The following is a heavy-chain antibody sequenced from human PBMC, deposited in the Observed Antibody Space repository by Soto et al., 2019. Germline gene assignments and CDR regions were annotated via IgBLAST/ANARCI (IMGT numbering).Heavy chain of an antibody. CDR3: ARVSCSGGTCYPVAYYYYMDV. V-gene: IGHV4-59*01. D-gene: IGHD2-15*01. J-gene: IGHJ6*03. CDR1: GASISSDY. CDR2: IDSRGST. Sequence: QVQLQESGPGLVKPSETLSLTCTVSGASISSDYWSWIRQPPGKGLEWIGYIDSRGSTTYNPSLTRGITISVDTAKNQSSLKLSSVTAADTAVYYCARVSCSGGTCYPVAYYYYMDVWGKGTTVTVSS.